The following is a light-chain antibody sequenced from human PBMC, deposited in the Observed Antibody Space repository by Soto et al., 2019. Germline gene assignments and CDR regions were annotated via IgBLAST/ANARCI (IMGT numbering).Light chain of an antibody. CDR2: RAS. J-gene: IGKJ4*01. CDR1: QTVARNY. CDR3: QQYGASPLT. V-gene: IGKV3-20*01. Sequence: IVLTQSPDTLSLSRAERDTLSCRARQTVARNYLAWYRQKPRQAPRLLIYRASTTATVVPDRFSGQGLGTDFTLTISRLEPEDFAVYYCQQYGASPLTFGGGTKVDIK.